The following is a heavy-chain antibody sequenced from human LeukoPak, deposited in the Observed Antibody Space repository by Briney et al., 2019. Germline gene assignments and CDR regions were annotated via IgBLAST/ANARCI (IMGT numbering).Heavy chain of an antibody. Sequence: GGSLRLSCAASGFTFSSYAMSWVRQAPGKGLEWVSAISGSGGSTYYADSVKGRFTISRDNSKNTLYMQMNSLRAEDTAVYYCAKVYSSGWYYFDYWGRGTLVTVSS. V-gene: IGHV3-23*01. CDR2: ISGSGGST. CDR3: AKVYSSGWYYFDY. D-gene: IGHD6-19*01. CDR1: GFTFSSYA. J-gene: IGHJ4*02.